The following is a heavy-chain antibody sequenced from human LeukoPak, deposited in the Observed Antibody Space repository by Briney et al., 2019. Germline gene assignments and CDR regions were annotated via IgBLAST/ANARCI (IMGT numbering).Heavy chain of an antibody. CDR3: ARSATMWYSSSWWYNWFDP. Sequence: SETLSLTCTVSGGSISSCYWSWIRQPPGKGLEWIGYIYYSGSTNYNPSLKGRGTISVDTSKNQFSLKLSSVTAADTAVYYCARSATMWYSSSWWYNWFDPWGQGTLVTVSS. D-gene: IGHD6-13*01. CDR2: IYYSGST. CDR1: GGSISSCY. J-gene: IGHJ5*02. V-gene: IGHV4-59*12.